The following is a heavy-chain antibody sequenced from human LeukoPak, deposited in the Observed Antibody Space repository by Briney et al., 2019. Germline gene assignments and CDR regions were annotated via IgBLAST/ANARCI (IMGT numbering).Heavy chain of an antibody. Sequence: ASVKVSCKASGYTFTGYYMHWVRQAPGQGLEWMGRINPNSGGANYAQKFEGRVTMTRDTYISTAYMELSRLRSDDTDVYYCARVLGIAASPFDYWGQGTLVTVSS. CDR2: INPNSGGA. D-gene: IGHD6-25*01. J-gene: IGHJ4*02. CDR1: GYTFTGYY. CDR3: ARVLGIAASPFDY. V-gene: IGHV1-2*05.